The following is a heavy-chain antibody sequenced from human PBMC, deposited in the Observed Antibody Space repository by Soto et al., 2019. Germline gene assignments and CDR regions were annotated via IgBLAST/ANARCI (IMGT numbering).Heavy chain of an antibody. Sequence: QVQLVQSGAEVKKPGASVKVSCKASGDTFTSSCISWVRQAPGQGLEWMGTVNTCGGHTNYAQNFQGRVTMTRDTSTSTLYMELSSLTSDDTAIYYCARGGHAVLVTAALDYWGQGTLVTVSS. D-gene: IGHD2-21*02. CDR2: VNTCGGHT. V-gene: IGHV1-46*01. CDR1: GDTFTSSC. J-gene: IGHJ4*02. CDR3: ARGGHAVLVTAALDY.